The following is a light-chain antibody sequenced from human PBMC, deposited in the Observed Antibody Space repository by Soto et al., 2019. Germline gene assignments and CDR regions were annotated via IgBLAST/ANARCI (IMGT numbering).Light chain of an antibody. CDR3: SSYTSSSTVV. CDR1: SSDVGGYNY. Sequence: QSALTQPASVSGSPGQSITISCTGTSSDVGGYNYVSWYQQHPGKAPKLMIYDVSNRPSGVSNRFSGSKSGNTAALTISGLQAEGEADYYCSSYTSSSTVVFVGGTKLTVL. CDR2: DVS. V-gene: IGLV2-14*01. J-gene: IGLJ2*01.